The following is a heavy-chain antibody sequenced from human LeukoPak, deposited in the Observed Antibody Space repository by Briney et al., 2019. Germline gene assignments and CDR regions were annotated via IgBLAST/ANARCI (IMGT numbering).Heavy chain of an antibody. D-gene: IGHD3-9*01. CDR3: ARGWLTMGRGFDP. CDR2: MNPNSGNT. J-gene: IGHJ5*02. V-gene: IGHV1-8*02. CDR1: GGTFSSYA. Sequence: ASVKVSCKASGGTFSSYAINWVRQATGQGLEWMGWMNPNSGNTGYAQKFQGRVTMTRNTSISTAYMELNSLRSEDTAVYYCARGWLTMGRGFDPWGQGTLVTVSS.